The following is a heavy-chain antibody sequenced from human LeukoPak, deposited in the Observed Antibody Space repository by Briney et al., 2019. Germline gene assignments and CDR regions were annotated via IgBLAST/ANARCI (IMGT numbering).Heavy chain of an antibody. CDR1: GYTFTSYD. CDR3: ARVRYDNSGYPFDY. CDR2: MNPNSGNT. V-gene: IGHV1-8*01. Sequence: ASVKVSCKASGYTFTSYDVNWVRQAAGQGLEWMGWMNPNSGNTGYAQKFQGRVTMTRNTSISTAYMELSSLRSEDTAVYYCARVRYDNSGYPFDYWGQGTLVTVSS. D-gene: IGHD3-22*01. J-gene: IGHJ4*02.